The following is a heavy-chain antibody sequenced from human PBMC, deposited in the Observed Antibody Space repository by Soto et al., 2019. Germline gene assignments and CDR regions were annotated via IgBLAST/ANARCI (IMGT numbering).Heavy chain of an antibody. CDR2: ISYDGYNK. J-gene: IGHJ4*02. CDR1: GFTFSSYA. V-gene: IGHV3-30-3*01. Sequence: QVQLVESGGGVVQPGRSLRLSCAASGFTFSSYAMHWVRQAPGKGLEWVAIISYDGYNKYYADSVKGRFTISRDKSKNTLYLQMNSLRAEDTAVYYSARDSEGQFDYWGQGTLVTVSS. CDR3: ARDSEGQFDY.